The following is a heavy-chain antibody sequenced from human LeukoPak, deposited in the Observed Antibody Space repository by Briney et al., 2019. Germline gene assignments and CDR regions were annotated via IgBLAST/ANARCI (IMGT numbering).Heavy chain of an antibody. J-gene: IGHJ6*02. D-gene: IGHD2-2*01. CDR2: ISRSGGST. Sequence: GASLRLSCAASGFTFSSYAMSWVRQAPGKGLEWVSAISRSGGSTYYADSVKGRFTISRDNSKNTLYLQMNSLIAEDTAVYYCAKGSCRYCSSTSCYCYGMDVWGRGTTVTVSS. CDR3: AKGSCRYCSSTSCYCYGMDV. CDR1: GFTFSSYA. V-gene: IGHV3-23*01.